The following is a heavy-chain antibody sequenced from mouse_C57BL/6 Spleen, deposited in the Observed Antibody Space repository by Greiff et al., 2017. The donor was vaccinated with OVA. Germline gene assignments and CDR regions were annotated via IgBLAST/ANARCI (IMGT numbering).Heavy chain of an antibody. J-gene: IGHJ2*01. CDR1: GYSITSGYY. D-gene: IGHD2-4*01. CDR3: AREMGLNFDY. Sequence: EVQRVESGPGLVKPSQSLSLTCSVTGYSITSGYYWNWIRQFPGNKLEWMGYISYDGSNNYNPSLKNRISITRDTSKNQFFLKLNSVTTEDTATYYCAREMGLNFDYWGQGTTLTVSS. CDR2: ISYDGSN. V-gene: IGHV3-6*01.